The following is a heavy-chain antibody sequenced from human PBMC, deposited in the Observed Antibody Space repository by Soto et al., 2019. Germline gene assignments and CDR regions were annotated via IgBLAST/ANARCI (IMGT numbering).Heavy chain of an antibody. V-gene: IGHV3-23*01. J-gene: IGHJ6*04. CDR3: AREDIVVINGMDV. CDR2: ISGSGGST. CDR1: GFTFSSYA. D-gene: IGHD2-2*01. Sequence: EVQLLESGGGLVQPGGSLRLSCAASGFTFSSYAMSWVRQAPGKGLEWVSAISGSGGSTYYADSVKGRYTISRDNSKNPLYLQMTSLRAEDTAIYYCAREDIVVINGMDVCGEGTTVTVSS.